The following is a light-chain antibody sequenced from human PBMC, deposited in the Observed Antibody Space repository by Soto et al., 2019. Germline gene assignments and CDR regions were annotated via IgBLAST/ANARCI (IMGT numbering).Light chain of an antibody. J-gene: IGKJ1*01. CDR3: QQYENYWT. CDR1: QPISSW. CDR2: DAS. V-gene: IGKV1-5*01. Sequence: DIQMTQSPPTLSASVGDRVTITCRASQPISSWLAWYHQKPGKAPKLLIYDASNLESGVPSRFSGSGSGTEFTLTIRSLQPYDFGIYYCQQYENYWTFGQGTKVEIK.